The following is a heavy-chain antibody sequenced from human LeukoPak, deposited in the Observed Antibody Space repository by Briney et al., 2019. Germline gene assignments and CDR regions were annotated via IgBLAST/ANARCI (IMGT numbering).Heavy chain of an antibody. V-gene: IGHV4-59*08. CDR3: ARHSSGWYPVFDY. D-gene: IGHD6-19*01. Sequence: PSETLSLTCTVSGGSISSYYWSWIRQPPGKGLEWIGYIYYSGGTNYNPSLKSRVTISVDTSKNQFSLKLSSVTAADTAVYYCARHSSGWYPVFDYWGQGTLVTVSS. J-gene: IGHJ4*02. CDR1: GGSISSYY. CDR2: IYYSGGT.